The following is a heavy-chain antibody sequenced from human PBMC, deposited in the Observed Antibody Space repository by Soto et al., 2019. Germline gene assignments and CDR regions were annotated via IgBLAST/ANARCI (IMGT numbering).Heavy chain of an antibody. D-gene: IGHD3-10*01. J-gene: IGHJ6*02. CDR3: ARDPYYYGSGSYYHYYYGMDV. CDR2: INAGNGNT. Sequence: GASVKVSCKASGYTFTSYAMHWVRQAPGQRLEWMGWINAGNGNTKYSQKFQGRVTITRDTSASTAYMELSSLRSEDTAVYYCARDPYYYGSGSYYHYYYGMDVWGQGTTVTVSS. CDR1: GYTFTSYA. V-gene: IGHV1-3*01.